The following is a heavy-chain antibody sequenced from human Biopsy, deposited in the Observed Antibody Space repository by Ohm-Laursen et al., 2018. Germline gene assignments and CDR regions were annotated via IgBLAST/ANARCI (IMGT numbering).Heavy chain of an antibody. V-gene: IGHV4-59*01. CDR2: IYYSGRP. CDR1: GDSINNYY. J-gene: IGHJ2*01. Sequence: SDTLSLTCTVSGDSINNYYWSWIRQPAGKGLEWIAYIYYSGRPNYNPSLKGRVVISVDRSRNQFFLKLTSATAADTAIYYCAKDRGYYSDRTVPGYFDLWGRGTLVTVSS. D-gene: IGHD3-22*01. CDR3: AKDRGYYSDRTVPGYFDL.